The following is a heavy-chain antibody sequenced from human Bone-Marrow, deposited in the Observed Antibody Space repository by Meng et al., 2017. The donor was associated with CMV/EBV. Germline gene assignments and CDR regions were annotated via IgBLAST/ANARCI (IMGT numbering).Heavy chain of an antibody. J-gene: IGHJ4*02. V-gene: IGHV4-4*02. CDR3: ARDTRGAAIDS. CDR2: VYHDGTI. Sequence: SETLSLTCAVSGDSISDNDWWTWVRQSPKTGLEWIAEVYHDGTINYNPSLKRRVTISVDKFTNHFSLTLTSVTAADTAIYYCARDTRGAAIDSWGQGTRVTVSS. CDR1: GDSISDNDW.